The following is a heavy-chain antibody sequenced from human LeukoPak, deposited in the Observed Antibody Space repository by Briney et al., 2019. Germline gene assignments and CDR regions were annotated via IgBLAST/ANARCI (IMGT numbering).Heavy chain of an antibody. CDR2: ISSSSSYI. J-gene: IGHJ4*02. Sequence: SGGSLRLSCAASGFTFSSYSMNWVRQAPGKGLEWVSSISSSSSYIYYADSVKGRFTISRDNAKNSLYLQMNSLRAEDTAVYYCARDPPVTAMVDYFDYWGQGTLVTVSS. CDR1: GFTFSSYS. V-gene: IGHV3-21*01. CDR3: ARDPPVTAMVDYFDY. D-gene: IGHD5-18*01.